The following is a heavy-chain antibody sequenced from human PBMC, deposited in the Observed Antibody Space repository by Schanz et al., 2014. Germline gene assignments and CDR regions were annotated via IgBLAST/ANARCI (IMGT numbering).Heavy chain of an antibody. J-gene: IGHJ6*04. Sequence: VQLVESGGDLVKPGGSPRLSCEASGFTFSNYGMNWVRQAPEKGLEWVSYISSSSGTIYYADSVKGRFTISRDNAKNLLYLQMNGLRAEDTAVYFCARDLSSLIQGDVWGKGTTVTVSS. D-gene: IGHD2-2*01. CDR3: ARDLSSLIQGDV. CDR1: GFTFSNYG. CDR2: ISSSSGTI. V-gene: IGHV3-48*01.